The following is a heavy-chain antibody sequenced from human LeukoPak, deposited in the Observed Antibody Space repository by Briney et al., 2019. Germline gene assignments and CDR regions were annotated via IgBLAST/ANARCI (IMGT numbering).Heavy chain of an antibody. CDR1: GFSISDYY. CDR2: ITSSGAST. D-gene: IGHD3-22*01. J-gene: IGHJ4*02. Sequence: PGGSLRLSCAASGFSISDYYMSWIRQSPGKGLEWIAYITSSGASTNYADSVKGRFTISRDKAKNSVALQLNSLRAEDTAVYYCTRQRRRTYYAFDWWGQGTLVTVSS. CDR3: TRQRRRTYYAFDW. V-gene: IGHV3-11*01.